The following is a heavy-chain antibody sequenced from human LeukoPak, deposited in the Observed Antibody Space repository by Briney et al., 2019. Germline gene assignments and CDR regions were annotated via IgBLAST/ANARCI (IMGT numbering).Heavy chain of an antibody. CDR3: AKEYSSGWSYWYFDL. CDR1: GFDFSDHG. V-gene: IGHV3-30*18. D-gene: IGHD6-19*01. CDR2: ISRHGSTK. J-gene: IGHJ2*01. Sequence: GGSLRLSRAASGFDFSDHGMHWVRQPPGKGLEWVAVISRHGSTKIYAASVKGRFTISRDNSKNTMYLQMDSLRPEDTAVYFCAKEYSSGWSYWYFDLWGRGTLVTVSS.